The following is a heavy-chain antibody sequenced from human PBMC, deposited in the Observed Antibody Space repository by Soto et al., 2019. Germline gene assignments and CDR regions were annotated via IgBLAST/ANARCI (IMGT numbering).Heavy chain of an antibody. CDR1: GFTFSNYY. Sequence: EAQLVESGGALVQPGGSLRLSCAASGFTFSNYYMSWFRQAPGKGLQWVASINQDGSEKYSVDSVKGRFTISRDNGKNSVYLQMNSLRVEDPAVYYCARYVGEIWGHGTKVTVSS. CDR3: ARYVGEI. V-gene: IGHV3-7*03. J-gene: IGHJ3*02. D-gene: IGHD2-15*01. CDR2: INQDGSEK.